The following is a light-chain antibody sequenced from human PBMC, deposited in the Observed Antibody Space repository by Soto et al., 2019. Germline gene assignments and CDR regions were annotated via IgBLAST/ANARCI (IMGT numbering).Light chain of an antibody. CDR3: QQLNTYPLT. Sequence: DIQLTQSPSFLSASVGDRVIITCRASQGISHYLAWYQHKPGEAPKLLIHTASTLHNGVPSRFSGSGSGTEFTLTISSLQPEDFATYYCQQLNTYPLTFGGGTKVEIK. V-gene: IGKV1-9*01. J-gene: IGKJ4*01. CDR2: TAS. CDR1: QGISHY.